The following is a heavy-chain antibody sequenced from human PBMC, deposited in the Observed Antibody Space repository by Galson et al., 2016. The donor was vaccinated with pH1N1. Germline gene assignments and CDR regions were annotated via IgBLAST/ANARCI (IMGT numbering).Heavy chain of an antibody. CDR3: AKDRLVLLWFGESTVDF. V-gene: IGHV3-30*18. CDR1: GFSFSSFG. J-gene: IGHJ4*02. Sequence: SLRLSCAASGFSFSSFGMHWVRQAPGKGLEWVAVISYDESDQYYADSVKGRFTISRDNFKNTLYLQMNSLRAEDTAVYHCAKDRLVLLWFGESTVDFWGQGTLVTVSS. CDR2: ISYDESDQ. D-gene: IGHD3-10*01.